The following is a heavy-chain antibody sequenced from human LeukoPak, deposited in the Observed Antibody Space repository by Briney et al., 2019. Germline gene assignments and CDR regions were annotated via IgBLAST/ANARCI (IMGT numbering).Heavy chain of an antibody. Sequence: ASVKVSCKASGYTFTSYDINWVRQATGQGLGWMGWMNPNSGNTGYAQKFQGRVTMTRNTSISTAYMELSSLRSEDTAVYYCARDTLDGWSGYYFPSIPGLYYFDYWGQGTLVTVSS. CDR3: ARDTLDGWSGYYFPSIPGLYYFDY. J-gene: IGHJ4*02. V-gene: IGHV1-8*01. CDR1: GYTFTSYD. CDR2: MNPNSGNT. D-gene: IGHD3-3*01.